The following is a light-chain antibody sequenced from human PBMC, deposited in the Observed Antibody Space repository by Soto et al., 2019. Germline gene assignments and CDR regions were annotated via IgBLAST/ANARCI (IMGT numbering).Light chain of an antibody. CDR2: DVS. J-gene: IGLJ2*01. Sequence: QSALTQPASVSGSPGQSITISCTGTSSDVGGYNYVSWYQQHPGKAPKLMIYDVSNRPSGVSNRFSGSKSGNTASLTISGLQAEDECDYYCSSYTSSSPLVVFGGGTKLTVL. CDR1: SSDVGGYNY. V-gene: IGLV2-14*01. CDR3: SSYTSSSPLVV.